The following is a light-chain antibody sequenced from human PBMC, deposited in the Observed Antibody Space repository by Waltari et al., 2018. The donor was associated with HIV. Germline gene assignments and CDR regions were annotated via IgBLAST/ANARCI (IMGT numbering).Light chain of an antibody. Sequence: SSELTQDPAVSVALGQTVRITCQGDSLRSYYASWYQQKPGQAPVLVIYGKNNRPSGIPDRFSGSSSGNTASLTITGAQAEDEADYYCHSRDSSANPVVFGGWTKLTVL. CDR2: GKN. J-gene: IGLJ2*01. V-gene: IGLV3-19*01. CDR3: HSRDSSANPVV. CDR1: SLRSYY.